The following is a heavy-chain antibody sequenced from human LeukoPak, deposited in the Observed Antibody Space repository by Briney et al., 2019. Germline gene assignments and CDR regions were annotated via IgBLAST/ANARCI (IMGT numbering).Heavy chain of an antibody. CDR2: ISSSGSTI. Sequence: PGGSLRLSCAASGFTFSDYYMSWIRQAPGKGLEWVSYISSSGSTIYYADSVKGRFTISRDNAKNSLYLQMNSLRAEDTAVYYCARDLVRYFDWHNWFDPWGQGTLVTVSS. V-gene: IGHV3-11*01. J-gene: IGHJ5*02. CDR3: ARDLVRYFDWHNWFDP. CDR1: GFTFSDYY. D-gene: IGHD3-9*01.